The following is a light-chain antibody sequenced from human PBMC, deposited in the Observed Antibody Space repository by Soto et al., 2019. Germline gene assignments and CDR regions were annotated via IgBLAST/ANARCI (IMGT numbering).Light chain of an antibody. CDR1: SSDVGGYNY. V-gene: IGLV2-23*01. Sequence: QSALTQPPSASGSPGQSVTISCIGTSSDVGGYNYVSWYQQHPGKDPKLMIYEGFKRPSGVSNRFSGSKSGSTASLTISGLQTEDEADYYCCSYAGRSTWDVVFGGGTKLTVL. CDR3: CSYAGRSTWDVV. J-gene: IGLJ2*01. CDR2: EGF.